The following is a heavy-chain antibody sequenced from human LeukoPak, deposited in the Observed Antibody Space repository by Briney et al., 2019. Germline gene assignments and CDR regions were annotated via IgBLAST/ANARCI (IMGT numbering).Heavy chain of an antibody. Sequence: PGGSVRLSCKPSGFTFVDFYMRWLRQAPGQDLVWGANIDAGGKDKYYADSVKGRFTISRANTKNTLYLDMTPLRPEDTATYFCARARPGVVFTYSDYWGQGVLVPVSS. D-gene: IGHD3-16*01. CDR3: ARARPGVVFTYSDY. CDR1: GFTFVDFY. CDR2: IDAGGKDK. J-gene: IGHJ4*01. V-gene: IGHV3-7*01.